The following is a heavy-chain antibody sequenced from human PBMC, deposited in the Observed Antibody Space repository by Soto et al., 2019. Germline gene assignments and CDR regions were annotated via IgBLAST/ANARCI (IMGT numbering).Heavy chain of an antibody. D-gene: IGHD3-9*01. Sequence: GGSLRLSCAASGFSFSSYWMNWVRRAPGKGLEWVGRIKSKVDGGAADYRAPVQGRFTISRDDSKNTLFLQMNSLTTEDTAVYYCTTDTFYDVLTGATTNRYYFDHWGQGTLVTVSS. CDR2: IKSKVDGGAA. CDR1: GFSFSSYW. CDR3: TTDTFYDVLTGATTNRYYFDH. J-gene: IGHJ4*02. V-gene: IGHV3-15*07.